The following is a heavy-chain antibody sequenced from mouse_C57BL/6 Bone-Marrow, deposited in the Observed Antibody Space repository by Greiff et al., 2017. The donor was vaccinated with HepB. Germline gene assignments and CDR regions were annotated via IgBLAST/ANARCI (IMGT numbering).Heavy chain of an antibody. Sequence: QVHVKQSGTELVKPGASVKLSCKASGYTFTSYWMHWVKQRPGQGLEWIGNINPSNGGTNYNEKFKSKATLTVDKSSSTAYMQLSSLTSEDSAVYYCARERFTTVVPFAYWGQGTLVTVSA. J-gene: IGHJ3*01. CDR3: ARERFTTVVPFAY. D-gene: IGHD1-1*01. CDR1: GYTFTSYW. CDR2: INPSNGGT. V-gene: IGHV1-53*01.